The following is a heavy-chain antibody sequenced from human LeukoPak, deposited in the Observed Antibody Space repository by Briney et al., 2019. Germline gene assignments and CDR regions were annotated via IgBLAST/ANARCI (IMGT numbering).Heavy chain of an antibody. J-gene: IGHJ3*02. CDR3: ARDYSSTSGKHAFDI. Sequence: GGSLRLSCAASGFTFSSYAMNWVRQAPGKGLEWVSYISSSSSTMDYADSVKGRFTISRDNAKNSLYLQMNSLRAEDTAVYYCARDYSSTSGKHAFDIWGQGTMVTVSS. CDR2: ISSSSSTM. V-gene: IGHV3-48*01. CDR1: GFTFSSYA. D-gene: IGHD6-13*01.